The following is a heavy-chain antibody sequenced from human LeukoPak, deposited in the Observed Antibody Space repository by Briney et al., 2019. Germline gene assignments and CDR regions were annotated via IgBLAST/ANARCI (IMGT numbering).Heavy chain of an antibody. D-gene: IGHD4-17*01. CDR3: AREDPQTTVPEGLDV. CDR2: IYYSGTT. CDR1: GGSISSYY. V-gene: IGHV4-59*01. Sequence: SETLSLTCTISGGSISSYYWSWIRQSPGRGLEWIGYIYYSGTTNYNPSLKSRVTISVDTSKNQFSLKLSSVTAADTAVYYCAREDPQTTVPEGLDVWGQGTTVTVSS. J-gene: IGHJ6*02.